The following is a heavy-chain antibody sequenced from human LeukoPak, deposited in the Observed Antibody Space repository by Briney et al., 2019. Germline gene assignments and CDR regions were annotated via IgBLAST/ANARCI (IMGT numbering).Heavy chain of an antibody. CDR2: ISGSGGST. D-gene: IGHD5-18*01. J-gene: IGHJ4*02. Sequence: GGSLRLSCTASGFTFSSYAMSWVRQAPGKGLEWVSGISGSGGSTNDADSVKGRFTISRDNSKNTLYLQMNSLRAEDTAVYYCAKSRGCSYGSNYYFDYWGQGTLVTVSS. V-gene: IGHV3-23*01. CDR1: GFTFSSYA. CDR3: AKSRGCSYGSNYYFDY.